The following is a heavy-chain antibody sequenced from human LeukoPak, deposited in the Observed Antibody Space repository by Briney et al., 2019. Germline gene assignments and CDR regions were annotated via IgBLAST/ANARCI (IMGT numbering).Heavy chain of an antibody. J-gene: IGHJ4*02. CDR2: INPNSGGT. CDR1: GYTFTGYY. CDR3: ARAYYDSSDFGY. Sequence: GASVKVSCKASGYTFTGYYMHWVRQAPGQGLEWMGWINPNSGGTNYAQKFQGRVTMTRDTSISTAYMELSSLRSEDTAVYYCARAYYDSSDFGYWGQGTLVTVSS. D-gene: IGHD3-22*01. V-gene: IGHV1-2*02.